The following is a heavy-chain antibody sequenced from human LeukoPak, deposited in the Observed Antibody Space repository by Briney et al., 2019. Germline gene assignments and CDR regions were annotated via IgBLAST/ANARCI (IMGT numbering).Heavy chain of an antibody. CDR2: TYYRRST. CDR1: AGSISGDD. Sequence: SGTVSVTCSGAAGSISGDDWSSIRQPPGKILEWIAYTYYRRSTYYNPSLKSRATISVDTSKNQFSLKLNSVTAADTAVYFCARVPPYNSGYGGFDYGGQGTLVTVSS. J-gene: IGHJ4*02. D-gene: IGHD5-18*01. CDR3: ARVPPYNSGYGGFDY. V-gene: IGHV4-59*12.